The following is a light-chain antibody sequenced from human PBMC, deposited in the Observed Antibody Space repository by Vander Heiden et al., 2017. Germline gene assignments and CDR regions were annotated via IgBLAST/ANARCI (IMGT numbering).Light chain of an antibody. J-gene: IGKJ2*01. CDR1: QGLVYSDGNSY. CDR2: KVS. Sequence: VVMNQSPLSLPVPLGPPASIPCRSSQGLVYSDGNSYLNWFQQRTGQSPRRLMFKVSDRDSGVPDRFSGSGSGTDFSLKISSVEDEDVGVYYCMQGTQWPYTFGQGTKLEIK. CDR3: MQGTQWPYT. V-gene: IGKV2-30*01.